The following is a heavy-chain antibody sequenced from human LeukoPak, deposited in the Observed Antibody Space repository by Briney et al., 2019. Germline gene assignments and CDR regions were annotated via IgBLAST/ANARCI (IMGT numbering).Heavy chain of an antibody. D-gene: IGHD3-3*01. J-gene: IGHJ3*02. CDR1: GFTFSGFA. V-gene: IGHV3-66*02. CDR2: LYADGSK. Sequence: GGSLRLSCAASGFTFSGFAMGWVRQAPGKGLDWVSVLYADGSKYYPDSVKGRFTISRDNSQNTLYLQLDSLRAEDTAVYYCARLFDGSGYGAFDIWGQGTMVTVSS. CDR3: ARLFDGSGYGAFDI.